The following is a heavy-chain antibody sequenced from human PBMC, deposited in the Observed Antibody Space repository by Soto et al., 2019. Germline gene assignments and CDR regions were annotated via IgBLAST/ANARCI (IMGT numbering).Heavy chain of an antibody. CDR3: ATVTSTGDAFDI. CDR1: GYTLTELS. V-gene: IGHV1-24*01. J-gene: IGHJ3*02. Sequence: ASVKVSCKVSGYTLTELSMHWVRQAPGKGLEWMGGFDPEDGETIYAQKFQGRVTMTEDTSTDTAYMELSSLRSEDTAVYYCATVTSTGDAFDIWGQETMVTVSS. CDR2: FDPEDGET.